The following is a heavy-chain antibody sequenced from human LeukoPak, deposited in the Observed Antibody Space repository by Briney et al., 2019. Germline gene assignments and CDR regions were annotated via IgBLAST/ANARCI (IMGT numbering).Heavy chain of an antibody. D-gene: IGHD2-21*01. CDR3: ARDRVGDSDAFDV. V-gene: IGHV3-7*01. CDR1: GYRFSNNW. CDR2: MKQDGSEK. J-gene: IGHJ3*01. Sequence: GGSLRLSCAASGYRFSNNWMSWGRQAAGKGLEWVANMKQDGSEKYYVDSVKGRFTISRDNAKSSLYLQMSSLRAEDTAIYYCARDRVGDSDAFDVWGQGTVVTVSS.